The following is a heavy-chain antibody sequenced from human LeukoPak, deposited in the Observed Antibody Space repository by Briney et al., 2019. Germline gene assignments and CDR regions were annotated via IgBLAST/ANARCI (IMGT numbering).Heavy chain of an antibody. CDR2: INHSGST. CDR3: ARAVAGILDY. D-gene: IGHD6-19*01. V-gene: IGHV4-34*01. CDR1: GGSFSGYY. Sequence: SETLSLTCAVYGGSFSGYYWSWIRQPPGKGLEWIGEINHSGSTNYNPSLKSRITISVDTSKNQFSLKVSSVTAADTAVYYCARAVAGILDYWGQGTLVTVSS. J-gene: IGHJ4*02.